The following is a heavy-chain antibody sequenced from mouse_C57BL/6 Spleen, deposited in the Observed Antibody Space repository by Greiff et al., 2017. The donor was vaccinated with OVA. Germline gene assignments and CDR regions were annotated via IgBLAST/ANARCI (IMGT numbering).Heavy chain of an antibody. J-gene: IGHJ2*01. Sequence: EVKVVESGGGLVQSGRSLRLSCATSGFTFSDFYMEWVRQAPGKGLEWIAASRNKANDYTTEYSASVKGRFIVSRDTSQSILYLQMNALRAEDTAIYYCARDAVDDYFDYWGQGTTLTVSS. V-gene: IGHV7-1*01. CDR3: ARDAVDDYFDY. CDR1: GFTFSDFY. CDR2: SRNKANDYTT.